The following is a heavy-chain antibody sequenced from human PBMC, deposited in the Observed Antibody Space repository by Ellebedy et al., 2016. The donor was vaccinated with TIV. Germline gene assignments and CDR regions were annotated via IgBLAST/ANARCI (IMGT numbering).Heavy chain of an antibody. CDR3: ARGGSGSTAPLADYYYGMDV. V-gene: IGHV6-1*01. J-gene: IGHJ6*02. D-gene: IGHD3-10*01. CDR1: GDSVSSNSAA. CDR2: TYYRSKWYN. Sequence: SQTLSLTCXISGDSVSSNSAAWNWIRQSPSRGLEWLGRTYYRSKWYNDYAVSVKSRITINPDTSKNQFSLQLNSVTPEDTAVYYCARGGSGSTAPLADYYYGMDVWGQGTTVTVSS.